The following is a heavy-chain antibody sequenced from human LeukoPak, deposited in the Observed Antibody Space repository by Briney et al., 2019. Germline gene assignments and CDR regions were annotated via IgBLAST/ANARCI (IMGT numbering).Heavy chain of an antibody. V-gene: IGHV3-21*01. CDR2: ISSGSSYI. J-gene: IGHJ4*02. CDR3: ARDPDYGDDRYFDY. CDR1: GFTFSSYA. D-gene: IGHD4-17*01. Sequence: PGGSLRLSCAASGFTFSSYAMNWVRQAPGKGLEWVSSISSGSSYIYYADSVKGRFTISRDNAKNSLYLQMNSLRAEDTAVYYCARDPDYGDDRYFDYWGQGTLVTVSS.